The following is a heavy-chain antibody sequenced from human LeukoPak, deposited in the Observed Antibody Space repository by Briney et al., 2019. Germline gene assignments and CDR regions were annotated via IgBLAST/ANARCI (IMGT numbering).Heavy chain of an antibody. Sequence: GGSLRLSCAVSGFTFSSYAMNWVRQAPGKGLEWVSTIIVSGGSTYYADSVKGRFTISRDNFKNTLYLQMNSLRAEDTAVYYCAKRQLLDYWGQGTLVTVSS. CDR3: AKRQLLDY. V-gene: IGHV3-23*01. J-gene: IGHJ4*02. D-gene: IGHD6-6*01. CDR2: IIVSGGST. CDR1: GFTFSSYA.